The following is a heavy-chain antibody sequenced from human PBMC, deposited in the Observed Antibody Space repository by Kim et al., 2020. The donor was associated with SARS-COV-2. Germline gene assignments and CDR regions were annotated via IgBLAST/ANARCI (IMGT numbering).Heavy chain of an antibody. Sequence: SLRLSCAASGFTFDDYVMHWVRQAPGKGLEWVSGISWNSGSIGYADSVKGRFTIPRDNAKNSLYLQMNSLRAEDTALYYCAKDKGSGSYYYYMDVWGKGTPVTV. J-gene: IGHJ6*03. D-gene: IGHD1-26*01. CDR3: AKDKGSGSYYYYMDV. V-gene: IGHV3-9*01. CDR2: ISWNSGSI. CDR1: GFTFDDYV.